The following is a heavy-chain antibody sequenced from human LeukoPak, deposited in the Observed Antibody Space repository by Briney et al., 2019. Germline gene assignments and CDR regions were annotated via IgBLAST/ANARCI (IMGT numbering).Heavy chain of an antibody. CDR3: SKXXGXXXXVMMDY. D-gene: IGHD2/OR15-2a*01. J-gene: IGHJ4*02. CDR1: EYTFSDFY. CDR2: INPKSGGP. Sequence: ASVKVSCKASEYTFSDFYIHWVRQAPGQGLEWMGCINPKSGGPKYAPRLQGTVTITRGTSINPAFMDPTVSQCDDPALHFLSKXXGXXXXVMMDYXGQGTLVTVSS. V-gene: IGHV1-2*02.